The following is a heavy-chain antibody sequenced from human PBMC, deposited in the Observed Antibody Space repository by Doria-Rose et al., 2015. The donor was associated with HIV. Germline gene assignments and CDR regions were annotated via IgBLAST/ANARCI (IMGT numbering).Heavy chain of an antibody. Sequence: SSYSMNWVRQAPGKGLEWVSSISSSSSYIYYADSVKGRFTISRDNAKNSLYLQMNSLRAEDTAVYYCAREVGGEYSSSGSGYWGQGTLVTVSS. J-gene: IGHJ4*02. CDR1: SSYS. V-gene: IGHV3-21*03. D-gene: IGHD6-6*01. CDR3: AREVGGEYSSSGSGY. CDR2: ISSSSSYI.